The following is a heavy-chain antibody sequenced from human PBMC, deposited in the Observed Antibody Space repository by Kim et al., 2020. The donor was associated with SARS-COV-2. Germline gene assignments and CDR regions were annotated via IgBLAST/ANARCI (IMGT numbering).Heavy chain of an antibody. CDR2: ISSSGSTI. D-gene: IGHD6-19*01. Sequence: GGSLRLSCAASGFTFSSYGMNWVRQAPGKGLEWVSYISSSGSTIYYADSVKGRFTISRDNAKNSLYLQMNSLRAEDTAVYYCAVAVGAKQADAVDIWGQGTTFTVSS. J-gene: IGHJ3*02. V-gene: IGHV3-48*04. CDR1: GFTFSSYG. CDR3: AVAVGAKQADAVDI.